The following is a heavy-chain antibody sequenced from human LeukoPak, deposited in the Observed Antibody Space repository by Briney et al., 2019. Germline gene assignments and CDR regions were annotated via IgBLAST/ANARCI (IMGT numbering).Heavy chain of an antibody. Sequence: PSETLSLTCTVSGGSISSGGYYWSWIRQHPGKGLEWIGYIYYSGSTYYNPSLKSRVTISVDTSKNQFSLKLSSVTAADTAVYYCARLNYYDSSGYLYYFDYWGQGTLVTVSS. CDR1: GGSISSGGYY. V-gene: IGHV4-31*03. J-gene: IGHJ4*02. CDR2: IYYSGST. CDR3: ARLNYYDSSGYLYYFDY. D-gene: IGHD3-22*01.